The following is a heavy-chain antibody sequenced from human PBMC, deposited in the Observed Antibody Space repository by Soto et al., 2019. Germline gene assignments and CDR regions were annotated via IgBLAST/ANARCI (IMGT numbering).Heavy chain of an antibody. CDR1: GFSLSNARMG. CDR2: IFSNDEK. V-gene: IGHV2-26*01. Sequence: SGPTLVNPTETLTLTCTASGFSLSNARMGVSWIRQPPGKALEWLAHIFSNDEKSYSTSLKSRLTISKDNSKSQVVLTMTNMDPVDTATYYCARSRYYYDSSGYSYYFDYWGQGTLVTVCS. D-gene: IGHD3-22*01. J-gene: IGHJ4*02. CDR3: ARSRYYYDSSGYSYYFDY.